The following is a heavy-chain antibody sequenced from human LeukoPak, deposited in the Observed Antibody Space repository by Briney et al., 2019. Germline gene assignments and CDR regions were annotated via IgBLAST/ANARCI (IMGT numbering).Heavy chain of an antibody. J-gene: IGHJ4*02. V-gene: IGHV4-4*07. CDR3: ARSEGRSTPCGY. CDR1: GGSISSYY. CDR2: VYSSGST. Sequence: SETLSLTCTVSGGSISSYYWSWIRQPAGKGLEWIGRVYSSGSTSYNPSLKSRVTMSVDTSKNQFSLKLTSVTAADTAVYYCARSEGRSTPCGYWGRGTPVTVSS.